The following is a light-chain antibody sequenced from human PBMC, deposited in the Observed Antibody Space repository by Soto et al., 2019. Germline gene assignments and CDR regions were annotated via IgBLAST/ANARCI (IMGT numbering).Light chain of an antibody. J-gene: IGLJ3*02. CDR2: EVS. Sequence: SALTQPASVSGSPGQSITISCTGTSSDVGDYRYVSWYQQYPGKAPKLMIYEVSNRPSGVSNRFSGSKSGNTASLTISGLQAEDEADYYCSSYTSSSPVVFGGGTKLTVL. CDR1: SSDVGDYRY. V-gene: IGLV2-14*01. CDR3: SSYTSSSPVV.